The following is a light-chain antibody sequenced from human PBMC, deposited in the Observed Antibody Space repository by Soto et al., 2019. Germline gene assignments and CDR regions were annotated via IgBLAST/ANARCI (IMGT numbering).Light chain of an antibody. CDR1: QSVSSN. CDR2: ETS. J-gene: IGKJ1*01. V-gene: IGKV3-15*01. CDR3: QKYNDWPPYT. Sequence: DIVITQSPATLSVSPGERATLSCRASQSVSSNLVWYQQKPGQAPRLLIYETSTGATGVPARFSGSGSGTEFTLTISSLQSEDFAVYYCQKYNDWPPYTFGQGTKVDNK.